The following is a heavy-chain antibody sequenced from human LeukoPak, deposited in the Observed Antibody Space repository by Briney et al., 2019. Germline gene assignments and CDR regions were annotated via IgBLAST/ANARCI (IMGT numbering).Heavy chain of an antibody. Sequence: ASVKVSCKASGYTFTGYYMHWVRQAPGQGLEWMGWINPNSGGTNYAQKFQGGVTMTRDTSISTAYMELSRLGSDDTAVYYCARDSGYSSGWYINRPHWFDYWGQGTLVTVSS. CDR1: GYTFTGYY. CDR2: INPNSGGT. CDR3: ARDSGYSSGWYINRPHWFDY. J-gene: IGHJ4*02. V-gene: IGHV1-2*02. D-gene: IGHD6-19*01.